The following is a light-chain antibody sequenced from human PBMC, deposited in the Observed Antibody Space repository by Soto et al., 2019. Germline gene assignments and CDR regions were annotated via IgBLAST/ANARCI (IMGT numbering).Light chain of an antibody. CDR1: SSNIGAGYD. CDR2: GNN. CDR3: QSNDSSLSGSV. V-gene: IGLV1-40*01. Sequence: QAVVTQPPSLSGAPGQRVTISCTGSSSNIGAGYDVHWYQQLPGTAPKLLIYGNNNRPSGVPDRFSGSKSGTSASLAITGLQAEDEADYYCQSNDSSLSGSVFGTGTKLTVL. J-gene: IGLJ1*01.